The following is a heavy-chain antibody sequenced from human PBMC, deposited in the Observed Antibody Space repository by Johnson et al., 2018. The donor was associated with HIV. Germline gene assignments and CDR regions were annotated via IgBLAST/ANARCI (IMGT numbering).Heavy chain of an antibody. CDR1: GFAFSNYG. V-gene: IGHV3-30*03. J-gene: IGHJ3*01. Sequence: QVQLVESGGGVVQPGRSLRLSCAASGFAFSNYGMHWVRQAPGKGLEWVAVISFDGSHKYYTDSVKGLSTISRDNSNNTLYLHMNSLRPDDTGVYYCARNRPVSYGYRGAFDVWGQGTMVTFSS. D-gene: IGHD5-18*01. CDR3: ARNRPVSYGYRGAFDV. CDR2: ISFDGSHK.